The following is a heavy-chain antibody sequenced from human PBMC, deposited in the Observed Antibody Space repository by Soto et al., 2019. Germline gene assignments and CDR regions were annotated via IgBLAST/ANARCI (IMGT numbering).Heavy chain of an antibody. D-gene: IGHD3-10*01. CDR2: INAGNGNK. J-gene: IGHJ5*02. CDR3: ARVWVGDPSWFDP. Sequence: ASVKVSCKASGYTFTSYAMHWVRQAPGQRLEWMGWINAGNGNKKYSQKFQGRVTITKDTSASTAYMELSSLRSEDTAVYYCARVWVGDPSWFDPWGQGTLVTVSS. CDR1: GYTFTSYA. V-gene: IGHV1-3*01.